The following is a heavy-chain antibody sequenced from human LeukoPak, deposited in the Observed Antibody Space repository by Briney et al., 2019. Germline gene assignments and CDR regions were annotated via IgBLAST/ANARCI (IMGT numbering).Heavy chain of an antibody. CDR2: ISSSSSYI. CDR3: ARVYGYDYLQHSYYYYMDV. Sequence: GGSLRLSCAASGFTFSSYSMNWVRQAPGKGLEWVSSISSSSSYIYYADSVKGRFTISRDNAKNSLYLQMNSLRAEDTAVYYCARVYGYDYLQHSYYYYMDVWGKGTTVTVSS. J-gene: IGHJ6*03. CDR1: GFTFSSYS. D-gene: IGHD5-12*01. V-gene: IGHV3-21*01.